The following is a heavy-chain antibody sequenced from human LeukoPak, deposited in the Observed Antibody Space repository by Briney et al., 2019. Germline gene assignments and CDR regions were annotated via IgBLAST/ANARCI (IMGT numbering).Heavy chain of an antibody. D-gene: IGHD1-14*01. V-gene: IGHV3-21*01. J-gene: IGHJ4*02. CDR3: GRAKPGGDY. CDR2: ISSSGTYK. CDR1: GFTFSSYS. Sequence: PGGSLRLPCAVSGFTFSSYSMSWVRQAPGKGLEWVSSISSSGTYKYYADSVKGRFTISRDNAKNTLYLQMNSLRAEDTAVYYCGRAKPGGDYWGQGTLVTVSS.